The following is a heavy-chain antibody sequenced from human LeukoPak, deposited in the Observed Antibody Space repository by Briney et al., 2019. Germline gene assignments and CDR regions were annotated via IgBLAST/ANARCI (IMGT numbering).Heavy chain of an antibody. CDR3: AREPIAAAGPVPPLDY. Sequence: GASVKVSCKASGYTFTSYGISWVRQAPGQGLEWMGWISAYNGNTNYAQKLQGRVTMTTDTSTSTAYMELRSLRSDDTAVYYCAREPIAAAGPVPPLDYWGQGTLVTVSS. CDR2: ISAYNGNT. V-gene: IGHV1-18*01. D-gene: IGHD6-13*01. J-gene: IGHJ4*02. CDR1: GYTFTSYG.